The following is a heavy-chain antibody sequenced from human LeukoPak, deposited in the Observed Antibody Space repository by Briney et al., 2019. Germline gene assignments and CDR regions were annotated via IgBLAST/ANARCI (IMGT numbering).Heavy chain of an antibody. CDR1: GGPISSGGYY. CDR3: ARSDSSGYQNLDAFDI. V-gene: IGHV4-31*03. Sequence: PSQTLSLTCTVSGGPISSGGYYWSWIRQHPGKGLEWIGYIYYSGSTYYNPSLKSRVTISVDTSKNQFSLKLSSVTAADTAVYYCARSDSSGYQNLDAFDIWGQGTMVTVSS. D-gene: IGHD3-22*01. J-gene: IGHJ3*02. CDR2: IYYSGST.